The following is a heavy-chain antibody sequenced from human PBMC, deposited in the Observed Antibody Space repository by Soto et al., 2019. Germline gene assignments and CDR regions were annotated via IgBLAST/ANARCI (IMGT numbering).Heavy chain of an antibody. D-gene: IGHD1-7*01. J-gene: IGHJ6*02. CDR3: ARDWARTPYAMDA. CDR1: GDSLNSNSHY. V-gene: IGHV4-61*01. Sequence: SETLSLTCTVSGDSLNSNSHYWSWIRQPPGKGLEWIGYINYAGSTKYNPSLKSRVTISADRSKNQFSLRLTSVTAADTAVFYCARDWARTPYAMDAWGLGTTVTVSS. CDR2: INYAGST.